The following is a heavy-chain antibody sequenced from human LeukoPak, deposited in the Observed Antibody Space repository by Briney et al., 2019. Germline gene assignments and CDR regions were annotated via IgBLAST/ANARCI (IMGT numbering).Heavy chain of an antibody. CDR1: GYSISSDYY. V-gene: IGHV4-38-2*01. D-gene: IGHD3-22*01. CDR3: ASGRMGQYYDSSGCPFDY. Sequence: SETLSLTCAVSGYSISSDYYWGWIRQPPGKGLEWIGSIYHSGSTYYNPSLKSRVTISVDTSKNQFSLKLSSVTAADTAVYYCASGRMGQYYDSSGCPFDYWGQGTLVTVSS. J-gene: IGHJ4*02. CDR2: IYHSGST.